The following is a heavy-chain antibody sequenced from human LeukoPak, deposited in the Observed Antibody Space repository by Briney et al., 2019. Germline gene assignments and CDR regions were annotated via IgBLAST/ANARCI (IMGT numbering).Heavy chain of an antibody. D-gene: IGHD4-23*01. J-gene: IGHJ1*01. Sequence: XGWXRQXPGXXXEWIGEINHSGSTNYNPSLKSRFTIXXXTAXNQFSLKLSSVTAADTAVYXXXXXXYGGNSRAVQHWGQGTLVTVSS. CDR3: XXXXYGGNSRAVQH. CDR2: INHSGST. V-gene: IGHV4-34*01.